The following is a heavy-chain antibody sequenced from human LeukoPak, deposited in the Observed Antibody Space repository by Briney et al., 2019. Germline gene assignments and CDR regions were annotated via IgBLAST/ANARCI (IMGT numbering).Heavy chain of an antibody. D-gene: IGHD6-19*01. CDR3: AKARDSSGWYFDY. Sequence: QPGGSLTLTCAASGFTFSSYAWSWVRQPPGKGLEWISAISCSGGTTYYAASVKGRLTISRDNSKNTLYLQMHSLRAADTAVYYCAKARDSSGWYFDYWGQGTLVTVSS. J-gene: IGHJ4*02. CDR1: GFTFSSYA. CDR2: ISCSGGTT. V-gene: IGHV3-23*01.